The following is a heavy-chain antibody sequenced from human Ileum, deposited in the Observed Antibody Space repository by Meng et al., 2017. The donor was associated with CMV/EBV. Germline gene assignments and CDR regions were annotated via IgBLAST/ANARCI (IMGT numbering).Heavy chain of an antibody. V-gene: IGHV4-39*07. CDR2: MSYSGST. D-gene: IGHD3-3*01. J-gene: IGHJ4*02. CDR3: ARDGDREYDF. Sequence: QLQYSGPGLAKPSETLSLTWAGSGGAVSNTVYPWGWIRQPPGKGLEWIGSMSYSGSTHHNPSLKNRVTISIDPSKNQFSLKLTSVTAADTAVYFCARDGDREYDFWGQGTLVTVSS. CDR1: GGAVSNTVYP.